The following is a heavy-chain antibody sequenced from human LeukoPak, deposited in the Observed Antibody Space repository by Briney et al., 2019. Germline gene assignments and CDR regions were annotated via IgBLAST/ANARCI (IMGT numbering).Heavy chain of an antibody. CDR1: GFTFDDYA. Sequence: PGGSLRLSCAASGFTFDDYAMHWVRQAPGKGLEWVSLISGDGGSTYYADSVKGRFTISRDNSKNTLYLQMNSLRGEDTAVYYCARSTRALVPTADDAFDIWGQGTMVTVSS. D-gene: IGHD2-2*01. V-gene: IGHV3-43*02. CDR3: ARSTRALVPTADDAFDI. CDR2: ISGDGGST. J-gene: IGHJ3*02.